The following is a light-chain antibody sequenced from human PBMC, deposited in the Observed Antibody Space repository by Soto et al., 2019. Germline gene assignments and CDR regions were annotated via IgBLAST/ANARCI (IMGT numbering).Light chain of an antibody. J-gene: IGLJ2*01. CDR3: QSYDSSLRGHVV. CDR1: SSNIGAGYD. V-gene: IGLV1-40*01. CDR2: GNS. Sequence: QSVLTQPPSVSGAPGQRVTISCTGSSSNIGAGYDVHWYQQLPGTAPKLLIYGNSNRPSGVPDRFSGSKSGTSASLAITGLRVEDEADYYCQSYDSSLRGHVVFGGGTKLTVL.